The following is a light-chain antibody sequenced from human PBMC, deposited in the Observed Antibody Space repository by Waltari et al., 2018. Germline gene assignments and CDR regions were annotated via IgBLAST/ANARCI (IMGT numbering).Light chain of an antibody. CDR1: SGHSGNA. CDR2: LNSDCSY. Sequence: QLVLTQSPSASASLGASVSLTCTLSSGHSGNAIAWPHTQPEKGPRCLMKLNSDCSYNRGDEIPDRFSGSSSGAERYLTISGLQSEDEADYYCQTWGTGLQVIFGGGTKLTVL. V-gene: IGLV4-69*01. CDR3: QTWGTGLQVI. J-gene: IGLJ2*01.